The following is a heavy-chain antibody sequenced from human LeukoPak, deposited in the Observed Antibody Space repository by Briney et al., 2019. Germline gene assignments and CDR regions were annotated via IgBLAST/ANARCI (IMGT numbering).Heavy chain of an antibody. Sequence: SETLSLTCTVSGGSISSGDYYWSWIRQPPGKGLEWIGYTYYSGSTYYNPSLKSRATISVDTSKNQFSLKLTSVTAADTAVYYCARPYYYDSRIDPWGQGTLVTVSS. CDR2: TYYSGST. CDR1: GGSISSGDYY. D-gene: IGHD3-22*01. V-gene: IGHV4-30-4*01. CDR3: ARPYYYDSRIDP. J-gene: IGHJ5*02.